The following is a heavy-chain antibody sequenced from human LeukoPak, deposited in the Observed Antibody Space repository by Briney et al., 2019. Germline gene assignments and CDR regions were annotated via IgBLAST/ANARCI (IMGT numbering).Heavy chain of an antibody. CDR2: IYWNDDK. V-gene: IGHV2-5*01. CDR1: GFSLSTSGVG. CDR3: AHSGGYCSSTSCYTSSGWPFDY. Sequence: SGPTLVKPTQTLTLTCTFSGFSLSTSGVGVGWIRQPPGKALEWLALIYWNDDKRYSPSLKSRLTITKDTSKNQVVLTMTNMDPVDTATYYCAHSGGYCSSTSCYTSSGWPFDYWGRGTLVTVSS. J-gene: IGHJ4*02. D-gene: IGHD2-2*01.